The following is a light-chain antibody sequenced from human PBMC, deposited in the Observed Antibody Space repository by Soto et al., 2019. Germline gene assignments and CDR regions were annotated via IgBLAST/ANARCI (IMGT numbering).Light chain of an antibody. J-gene: IGLJ2*01. CDR1: SSDVGSYNL. CDR3: CSYAGSSTLV. V-gene: IGLV2-23*01. Sequence: QSALTQPASVSGSPGQSITISCTGTSSDVGSYNLVSWYQQHPGKAPKLMIYEGSKPPLWGSKRFSGSKSGNTASLTISGLQDEDEADYYCCSYAGSSTLVFGGGTKLTVL. CDR2: EGS.